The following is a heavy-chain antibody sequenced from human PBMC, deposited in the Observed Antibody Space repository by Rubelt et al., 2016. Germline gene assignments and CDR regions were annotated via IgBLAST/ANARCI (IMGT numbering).Heavy chain of an antibody. J-gene: IGHJ4*02. V-gene: IGHV1-3*01. CDR2: IDAGNGDT. CDR3: ARANHGDYEDY. CDR1: GYTFTNYG. D-gene: IGHD4-17*01. Sequence: QVQLVQSGAEVKKPGASVKVSCKASGYTFTNYGMHWVRQAPGQRLEWMGWIDAGNGDTKYSQKLKDRVSITRDASANTAYMALSSLRSEDTAVYYCARANHGDYEDYWGQGTLVTVSS.